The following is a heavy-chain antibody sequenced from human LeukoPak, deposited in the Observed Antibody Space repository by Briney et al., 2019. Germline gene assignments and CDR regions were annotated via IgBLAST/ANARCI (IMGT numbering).Heavy chain of an antibody. CDR2: ISSGGSTI. CDR3: ATVTTTFGY. CDR1: GFIFSDYY. D-gene: IGHD4-11*01. J-gene: IGHJ4*02. Sequence: GGSLRLSCAASGFIFSDYYMSWIRQAPGKGLEWLSFISSGGSTIYYADSVKGRFTISRDNAQNSLYLQMNSLRAEDTAVYYCATVTTTFGYWGQGTLVTVSS. V-gene: IGHV3-11*04.